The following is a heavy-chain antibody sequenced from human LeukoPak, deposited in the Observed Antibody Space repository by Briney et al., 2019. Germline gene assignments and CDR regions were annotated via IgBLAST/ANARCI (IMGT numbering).Heavy chain of an antibody. CDR3: AKRQDYSRNLSVDFYS. J-gene: IGHJ4*02. CDR1: GFTFSTYA. V-gene: IGHV3-23*01. D-gene: IGHD4-11*01. Sequence: AGSLRLSCAASGFTFSTYAMTWVRQAPGKGLEWVSTILSDGSATYYADSVKGRFTIARDNSKNTLYLQMSSLRAEDTAVYDCAKRQDYSRNLSVDFYSWVQGNRDTVSS. CDR2: ILSDGSAT.